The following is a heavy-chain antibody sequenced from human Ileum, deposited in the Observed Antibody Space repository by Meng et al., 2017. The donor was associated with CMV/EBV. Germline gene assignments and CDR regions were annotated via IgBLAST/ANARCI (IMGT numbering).Heavy chain of an antibody. J-gene: IGHJ6*02. Sequence: GESLKISCAASGFAFSGYWMTWVRQAPGKGLEWVANIKEDGSEKYYVDSVKGRFTLSRDNAKNSLYLQMNSLRAEDAAVYYCARRGTGISGMDVWGQGTTVTVSS. CDR2: IKEDGSEK. CDR3: ARRGTGISGMDV. D-gene: IGHD3-16*01. CDR1: GFAFSGYW. V-gene: IGHV3-7*01.